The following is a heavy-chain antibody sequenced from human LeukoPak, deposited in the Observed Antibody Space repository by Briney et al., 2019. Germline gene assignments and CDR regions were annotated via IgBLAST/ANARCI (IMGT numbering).Heavy chain of an antibody. V-gene: IGHV3-9*01. J-gene: IGHJ4*02. CDR3: AKDIGFVLDTAMFDY. Sequence: GRSLRLSCAASGFTFDDYAMHWVRQAPGKGLEWVSGISWNSGSIGYADSVEGRFTISRDNAKNSLYLQMNSLRAEDTALYYCAKDIGFVLDTAMFDYWGQGTLVTVSS. D-gene: IGHD5-18*01. CDR1: GFTFDDYA. CDR2: ISWNSGSI.